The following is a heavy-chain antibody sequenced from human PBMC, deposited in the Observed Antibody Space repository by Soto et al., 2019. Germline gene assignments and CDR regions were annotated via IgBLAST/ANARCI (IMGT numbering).Heavy chain of an antibody. J-gene: IGHJ4*02. CDR2: ISGSAVDT. Sequence: EVQLLESGGGLVQPGGSLRLSCAASGFTFSGYAMNWVRQTPGKGLEWVSAISGSAVDTYYADSVKGRFTISKDNVKNSLYLKINSLRAEATAVYYCAPNYDFRSGYFWGQGTPVTVSS. V-gene: IGHV3-23*01. CDR1: GFTFSGYA. D-gene: IGHD3-3*01. CDR3: APNYDFRSGYF.